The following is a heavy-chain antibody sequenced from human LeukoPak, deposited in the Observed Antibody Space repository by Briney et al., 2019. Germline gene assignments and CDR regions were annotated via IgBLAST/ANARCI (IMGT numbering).Heavy chain of an antibody. J-gene: IGHJ4*02. CDR2: INSDGSGT. CDR1: GFTFSRYY. D-gene: IGHD6-13*01. Sequence: PGGSLRLSCAASGFTFSRYYIHWVRQAPGKGLVWVSRINSDGSGTTYADSVKGRFTVSRDNAKNTLYLQMNSLRVEDTAMYYCTRVFAGDEYSSSGYWGQGTLVTVSS. CDR3: TRVFAGDEYSSSGY. V-gene: IGHV3-74*01.